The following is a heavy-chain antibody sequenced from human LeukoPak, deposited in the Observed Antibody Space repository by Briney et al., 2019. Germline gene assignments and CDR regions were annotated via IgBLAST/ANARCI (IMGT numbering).Heavy chain of an antibody. CDR2: INHSGST. D-gene: IGHD3-22*01. CDR1: GVSFSGYY. V-gene: IGHV4-34*01. J-gene: IGHJ4*02. CDR3: ARHRTATYYYDSSGYYYYFDY. Sequence: SETLSLTCAVYGVSFSGYYWSWIRQPPGKGLEWIGEINHSGSTNYNPSLKSRVTISVDTSKNQFSLKLSSVTAADTAVYYCARHRTATYYYDSSGYYYYFDYWGQGTLVTVSS.